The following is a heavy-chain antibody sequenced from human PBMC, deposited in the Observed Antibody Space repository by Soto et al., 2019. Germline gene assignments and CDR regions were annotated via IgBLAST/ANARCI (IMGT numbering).Heavy chain of an antibody. V-gene: IGHV3-33*01. CDR1: GFTFSSYG. CDR2: IWYDGSNK. Sequence: QVQLVESGGGVVQPGRSLRLSCAASGFTFSSYGMHWVRQAPGKGLEWVAGIWYDGSNKYYADSVKGRFTISRDNSKNPLYLQMNSLRAEDTAVYYCARSIAAAGSFGPYYYFGLDVWGQGTTVIVSS. CDR3: ARSIAAAGSFGPYYYFGLDV. J-gene: IGHJ6*02. D-gene: IGHD6-13*01.